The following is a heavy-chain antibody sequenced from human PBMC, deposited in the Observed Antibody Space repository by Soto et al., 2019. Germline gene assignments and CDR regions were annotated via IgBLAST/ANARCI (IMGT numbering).Heavy chain of an antibody. V-gene: IGHV3-23*01. CDR1: GFTFSSYA. J-gene: IGHJ5*02. D-gene: IGHD6-6*01. CDR2: ISGSGGST. CDR3: AKDPSPTYSSSSIPYNWFDP. Sequence: GGSLRLSCASSGFTFSSYAMIWVRQATGKGLEWVSAISGSGGSTYYADSVKGRFTISRDNSKNTLYLQMNSLRAEDTAVYYCAKDPSPTYSSSSIPYNWFDPWGQGTLVTVSS.